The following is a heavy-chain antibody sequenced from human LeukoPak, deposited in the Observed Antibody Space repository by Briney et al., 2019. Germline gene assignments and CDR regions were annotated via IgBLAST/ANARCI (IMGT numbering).Heavy chain of an antibody. CDR1: GYTFTSYD. D-gene: IGHD3-16*02. CDR2: MNPNSGNT. Sequence: GASVKVSCKASGYTFTSYDINWVRQATGQGLEWMGWMNPNSGNTGYAQKFQGRVTMTRNTSISTAYMELSRLRSDDTAVYYCARERGLRLGELSLFYWFDPWGQGTLVTVSS. V-gene: IGHV1-8*01. CDR3: ARERGLRLGELSLFYWFDP. J-gene: IGHJ5*02.